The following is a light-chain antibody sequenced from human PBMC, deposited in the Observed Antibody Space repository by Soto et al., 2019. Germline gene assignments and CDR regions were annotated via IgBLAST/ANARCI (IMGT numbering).Light chain of an antibody. CDR2: LNNDGSH. V-gene: IGLV4-69*01. CDR3: AAWDDSLSGYV. Sequence: QLVLTQPPSASASLGASVKLTCTLSSGHSSYAIAWHQKQPEKGPRYLMDLNNDGSHTKGDGIPDRFSGSSSGAERYLIISSLQSEDEADYYCAAWDDSLSGYVFGTGTKLTVL. J-gene: IGLJ1*01. CDR1: SGHSSYA.